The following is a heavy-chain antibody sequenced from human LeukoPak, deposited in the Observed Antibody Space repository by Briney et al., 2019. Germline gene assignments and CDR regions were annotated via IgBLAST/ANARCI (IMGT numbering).Heavy chain of an antibody. Sequence: GASVKVSCKASGYTFTSYYMHLVRQAPGQGLEWMGIINPSGGSTSYAQKFQGRVTMTRDTSTSTVYMELSSLRSEDTAVYYCARDLVVPAAILWGQGTLVTVSS. CDR3: ARDLVVPAAIL. CDR1: GYTFTSYY. J-gene: IGHJ4*02. CDR2: INPSGGST. D-gene: IGHD2-2*01. V-gene: IGHV1-46*01.